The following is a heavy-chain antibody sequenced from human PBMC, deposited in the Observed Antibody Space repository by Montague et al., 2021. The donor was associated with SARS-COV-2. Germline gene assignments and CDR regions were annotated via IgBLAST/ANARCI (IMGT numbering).Heavy chain of an antibody. V-gene: IGHV2-70*11. CDR3: ARGYYDILTGYIDAFDI. Sequence: PALVKPTQTLTLTCTFSGFSLSTSGMCVSWIRQPPGKALEWLARIDWDDDKYYSTSLKTRLTISKDTSKNQVVLTMTNMDLVDTATYYCARGYYDILTGYIDAFDIWGQGTMVTVSS. CDR2: IDWDDDK. CDR1: GFSLSTSGMC. D-gene: IGHD3-9*01. J-gene: IGHJ3*02.